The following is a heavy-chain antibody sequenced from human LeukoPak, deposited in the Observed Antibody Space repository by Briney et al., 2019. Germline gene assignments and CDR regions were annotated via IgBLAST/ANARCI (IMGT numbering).Heavy chain of an antibody. CDR3: ATAGTSFDS. J-gene: IGHJ4*02. D-gene: IGHD6-13*01. CDR2: INPNSGER. V-gene: IGHV1-2*02. Sequence: ASVKVSCKASGYTFTDYFMHWVRQAPGQGLEWIGWINPNSGERKYAQKFQGRVTLSRDTSIRTAHMELSSLRSEDTAVYYCATAGTSFDSWGQGTLVTVSS. CDR1: GYTFTDYF.